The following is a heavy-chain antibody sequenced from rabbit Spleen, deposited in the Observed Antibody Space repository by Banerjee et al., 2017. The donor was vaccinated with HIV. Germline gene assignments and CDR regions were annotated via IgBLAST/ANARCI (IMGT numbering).Heavy chain of an antibody. J-gene: IGHJ4*01. CDR1: GFSFSNNYV. CDR3: ARDLVTVIGWNFNL. D-gene: IGHD1-1*01. Sequence: QSLEESGGDLVKPGASLTLTCTASGFSFSNNYVMCWVRQAPGKGLEWIACIYAGSSGSTYYASWAKGRFTISRTSSTTVTLQMTSLTAADTATYFCARDLVTVIGWNFNLWGQGTLVTVS. CDR2: IYAGSSGST. V-gene: IGHV1S40*01.